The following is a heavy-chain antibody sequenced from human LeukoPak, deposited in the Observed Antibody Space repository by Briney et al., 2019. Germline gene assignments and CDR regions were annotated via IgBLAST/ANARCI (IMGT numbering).Heavy chain of an antibody. J-gene: IGHJ6*02. V-gene: IGHV1-18*04. D-gene: IGHD3-22*01. CDR3: ARDPIYYYDSSGYYYYYYGMDV. Sequence: ASVKVSCKASGYTFTSYYMHWVRQAPGQGLEWMGGIIPIFGTANYAQKLQGRVTMTTDTSTSTAYMELRSLRSDDTAVYYCARDPIYYYDSSGYYYYYYGMDVWGQGTTVTVSS. CDR1: GYTFTSYY. CDR2: IIPIFGTA.